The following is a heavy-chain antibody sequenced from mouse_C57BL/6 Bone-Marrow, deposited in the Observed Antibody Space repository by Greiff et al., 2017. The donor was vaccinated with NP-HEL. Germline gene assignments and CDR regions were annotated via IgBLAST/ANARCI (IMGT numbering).Heavy chain of an antibody. J-gene: IGHJ4*01. CDR3: ASTTVVASYYAMDY. D-gene: IGHD1-1*01. V-gene: IGHV1-72*01. CDR1: GYTFTSYW. Sequence: QVQLQQPGAELVKPGASVKLSCKASGYTFTSYWMHWVKQRPGRGLEWIGRIDPNSGGTKYNEKFKSKATLTVDKPSSTAYMQLSSLTSEDSAVYYSASTTVVASYYAMDYWGQGTSVTVSS. CDR2: IDPNSGGT.